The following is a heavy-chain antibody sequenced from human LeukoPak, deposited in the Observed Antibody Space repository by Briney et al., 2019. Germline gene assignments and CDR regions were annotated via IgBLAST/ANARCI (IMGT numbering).Heavy chain of an antibody. CDR1: GFTFSSYS. CDR3: ARSGVGSAPPFDY. J-gene: IGHJ4*02. CDR2: ISSSSSTI. Sequence: PGGSLRLSCAASGFTFSSYSMNWVRQAPGKGLEWVSYISSSSSTIYYADSVKGRFTISRGNAKNSLYLQMNSLRAEDTAVYYCARSGVGSAPPFDYWGQGTLVTVSS. V-gene: IGHV3-48*04. D-gene: IGHD1-26*01.